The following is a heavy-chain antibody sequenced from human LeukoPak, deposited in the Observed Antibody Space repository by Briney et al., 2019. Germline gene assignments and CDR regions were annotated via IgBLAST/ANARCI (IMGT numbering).Heavy chain of an antibody. D-gene: IGHD2-15*01. J-gene: IGHJ4*02. CDR3: ATSHDSAGND. CDR2: IRHDGNAK. V-gene: IGHV3-7*01. Sequence: GGSLRLSCAASGFTFSSYWMSWVRQAPGKGLEWVANIRHDGNAKNYVPSVRGRFTISRDNAKNSLYLQMNSLTVEDTAVYYCATSHDSAGNDWGQGTLVTVSS. CDR1: GFTFSSYW.